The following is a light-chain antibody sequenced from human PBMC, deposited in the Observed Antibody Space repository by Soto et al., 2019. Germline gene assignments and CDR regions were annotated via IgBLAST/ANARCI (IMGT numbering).Light chain of an antibody. CDR1: QSLVYSDGNTY. CDR3: MKGSHWPMYT. V-gene: IGKV2-30*01. J-gene: IGKJ2*01. CDR2: KVS. Sequence: DVVMTQSPLSLPVTLGQPASISCRSSQSLVYSDGNTYLSWFQQRPGQSPRSLIYKVSNRDSGVPDRFSGSGSGTDFTLKISRVEAEDVVVYYCMKGSHWPMYTVGQGTKLEIK.